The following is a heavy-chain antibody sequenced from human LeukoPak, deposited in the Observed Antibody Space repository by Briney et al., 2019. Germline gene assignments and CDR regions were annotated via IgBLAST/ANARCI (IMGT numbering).Heavy chain of an antibody. J-gene: IGHJ4*02. D-gene: IGHD2-8*01. CDR3: ARQPIYCTNGVCYHFDY. CDR2: IYYSGST. V-gene: IGHV4-39*01. CDR1: GGSISSSSYY. Sequence: PSETQSLTCTVSGGSISSSSYYWGWIRQPPGKGLEWIGSIYYSGSTYYNPSLKSRVTISVDTSKNQFSLKLSSVTAADTAVYYCARQPIYCTNGVCYHFDYWGQGTLVTVSS.